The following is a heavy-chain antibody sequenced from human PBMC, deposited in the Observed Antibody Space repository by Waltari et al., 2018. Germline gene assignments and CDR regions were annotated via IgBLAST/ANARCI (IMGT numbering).Heavy chain of an antibody. D-gene: IGHD1-20*01. CDR1: GIIFNNFA. CDR2: ITVSDDT. CDR3: AKPVYNWDDPLHS. V-gene: IGHV3-23*01. Sequence: EVQLLESGGGLVQPGGSLRLSCAASGIIFNNFAINWFRLAPGTGVGWVGAITVSDDTFYADSVMGRFTVSRDTSKNTVYLQMNGLRAEDTAIYYCAKPVYNWDDPLHSWGQGTLVAVSS. J-gene: IGHJ4*02.